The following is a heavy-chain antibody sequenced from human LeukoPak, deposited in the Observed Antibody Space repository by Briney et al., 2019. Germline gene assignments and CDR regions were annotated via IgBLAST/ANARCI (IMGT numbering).Heavy chain of an antibody. J-gene: IGHJ4*02. D-gene: IGHD6-19*01. Sequence: SVKVSCKASGGTFSSYAISWVRQAPGQGLEWMGGIIPILGTANYAQKFQGRVTITADESTSTAYMELSSLRSEDTAVYYCARILVEGQWLVPVDYWGQGTLVTVSS. CDR2: IIPILGTA. CDR3: ARILVEGQWLVPVDY. V-gene: IGHV1-69*01. CDR1: GGTFSSYA.